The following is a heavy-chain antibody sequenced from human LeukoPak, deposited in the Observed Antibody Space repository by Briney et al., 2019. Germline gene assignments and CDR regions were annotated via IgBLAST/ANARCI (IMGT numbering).Heavy chain of an antibody. CDR2: ISGSGGST. CDR3: AKDLLWSPVFY. V-gene: IGHV3-23*01. J-gene: IGHJ4*02. CDR1: GFTFSSYA. D-gene: IGHD3-10*01. Sequence: AGGSLRLSCAASGFTFSSYAMSWVRQAPGKGLEWVSAISGSGGSTYYADSVRGRFTISRDNSKNTLYLQMNSLRAEDTAVYYCAKDLLWSPVFYWGQGTLVTVSS.